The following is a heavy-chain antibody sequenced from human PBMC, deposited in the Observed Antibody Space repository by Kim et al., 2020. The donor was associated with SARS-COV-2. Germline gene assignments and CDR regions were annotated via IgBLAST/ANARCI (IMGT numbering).Heavy chain of an antibody. J-gene: IGHJ4*02. D-gene: IGHD6-13*01. V-gene: IGHV3-23*01. Sequence: GGSLRLSCAASGFTLSGYAMSWVRQAPGKGLEWVSAISYSGGITYYADSVKGRFSISRDNSKNTLYLQLNSLRAEDTAVYYCAKPEGLSSSWFLFDYWGQGTLVTVSS. CDR2: ISYSGGIT. CDR1: GFTLSGYA. CDR3: AKPEGLSSSWFLFDY.